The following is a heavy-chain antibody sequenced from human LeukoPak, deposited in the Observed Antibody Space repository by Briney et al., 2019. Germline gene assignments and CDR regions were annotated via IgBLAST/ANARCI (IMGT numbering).Heavy chain of an antibody. Sequence: SETLSLTCTVSGGSISSYYWGWIRQPPGKGLEWIGYIYYSGSTNYNPSLKSRVTISVDTSKNQFSLKLSSVTAADTAVYYCAKTVVTTNLRAFDIWGQGTMVTVSS. CDR2: IYYSGST. CDR1: GGSISSYY. D-gene: IGHD4-23*01. CDR3: AKTVVTTNLRAFDI. J-gene: IGHJ3*02. V-gene: IGHV4-59*01.